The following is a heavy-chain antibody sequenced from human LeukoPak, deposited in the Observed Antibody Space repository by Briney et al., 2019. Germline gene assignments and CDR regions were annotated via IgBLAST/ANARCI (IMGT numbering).Heavy chain of an antibody. CDR3: ARGRVEGDIVVVPAATPGYYFDY. J-gene: IGHJ4*02. CDR1: GGSFSGYY. V-gene: IGHV4-34*01. Sequence: SETLSLTCAVCGGSFSGYYWSWIRQPPGKGLEWIGEINHSGSTNYNPSLKSRVTISVDTSKNQFSLKLSSVTAADTAVYYCARGRVEGDIVVVPAATPGYYFDYWGQGTLVTVSS. D-gene: IGHD2-2*01. CDR2: INHSGST.